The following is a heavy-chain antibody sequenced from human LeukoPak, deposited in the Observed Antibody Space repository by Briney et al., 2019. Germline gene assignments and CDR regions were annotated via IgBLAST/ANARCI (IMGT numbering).Heavy chain of an antibody. CDR3: AKDQTEVGATTGAQDY. D-gene: IGHD1-26*01. CDR1: GFTFSSYA. V-gene: IGHV3-23*01. CDR2: ISGSGGST. Sequence: GGSLRLSCAASGFTFSSYAMSWVRQAPGKGLEWVSAISGSGGSTYYADSVKGRFTISRDNSKNTLYLQMNSLRAEDTAVYYCAKDQTEVGATTGAQDYWGQGTLVTVSS. J-gene: IGHJ4*02.